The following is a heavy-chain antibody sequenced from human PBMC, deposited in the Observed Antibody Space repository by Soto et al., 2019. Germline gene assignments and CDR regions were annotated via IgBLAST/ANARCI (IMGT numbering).Heavy chain of an antibody. V-gene: IGHV4-30-4*01. Sequence: PSETLSLTCTVSGGSISSGDYYWSWIRQPPGKGLEWIGYIYYSGSTYYNPSLKSRVTISVDTSKNQFSLKLSSVTAADTAVYYCARAFRRWTFDYWGQGTLVTVSS. CDR1: GGSISSGDYY. CDR2: IYYSGST. J-gene: IGHJ4*02. D-gene: IGHD2-15*01. CDR3: ARAFRRWTFDY.